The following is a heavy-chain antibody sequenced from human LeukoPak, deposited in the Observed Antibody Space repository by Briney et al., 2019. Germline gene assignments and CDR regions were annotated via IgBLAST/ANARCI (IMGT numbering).Heavy chain of an antibody. CDR2: IYSGGST. J-gene: IGHJ4*02. CDR3: AREDHDYGDYYFDY. V-gene: IGHV3-53*01. D-gene: IGHD4-17*01. Sequence: PGGSLRLSCAASGFTVSSNYMSWVRQAPGKGLEWVSVIYSGGSTYYADSVKGRFTISRDNSKNTLYLQMNSLRAEDTAVYYCAREDHDYGDYYFDYWGQGTLVTVSS. CDR1: GFTVSSNY.